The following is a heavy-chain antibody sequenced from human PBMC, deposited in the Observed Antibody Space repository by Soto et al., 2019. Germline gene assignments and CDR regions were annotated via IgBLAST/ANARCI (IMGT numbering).Heavy chain of an antibody. CDR1: GFTFSSYA. CDR3: ARETELYFDY. D-gene: IGHD3-10*01. V-gene: IGHV3-30-3*01. J-gene: IGHJ4*02. Sequence: GGSLRLSCAASGFTFSSYAMHWVRQAPGKGLEWVAVISYDGSNKYYADSVKGRFTISRDNSKNMLYLQMNSLRAEDTAVYYCARETELYFDYWGQGTLVTVSS. CDR2: ISYDGSNK.